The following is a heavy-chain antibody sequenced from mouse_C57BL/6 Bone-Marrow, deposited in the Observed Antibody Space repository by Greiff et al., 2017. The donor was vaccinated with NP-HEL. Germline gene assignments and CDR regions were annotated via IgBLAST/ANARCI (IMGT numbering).Heavy chain of an antibody. D-gene: IGHD1-1*01. V-gene: IGHV3-6*01. CDR1: GYSITSGYY. CDR2: ISYDGSN. Sequence: EVKLMESGPGLVKPSQSLSLTCSVTGYSITSGYYWNWIRQFPGNKLEWMGYISYDGSNNYNPSLKNRISITRDTSKNQFFLKLNSVTTEDTATYYCAKAGFITGAMDYWGQGTSVTVSS. CDR3: AKAGFITGAMDY. J-gene: IGHJ4*01.